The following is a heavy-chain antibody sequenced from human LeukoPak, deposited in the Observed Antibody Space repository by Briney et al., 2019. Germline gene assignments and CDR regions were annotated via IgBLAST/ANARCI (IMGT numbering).Heavy chain of an antibody. D-gene: IGHD3-10*01. V-gene: IGHV3-30*02. CDR1: GFTFSSYG. Sequence: GGSLRLSCAASGFTFSSYGMHWVRQAPGKGLEWAAFIRYDGSNKYYADSVKGRFTISRDNSKNTLYLQMNSLRAEDTAVYYCAKNMVRGVIWGFDYWGQGTLVTVSS. CDR3: AKNMVRGVIWGFDY. CDR2: IRYDGSNK. J-gene: IGHJ4*02.